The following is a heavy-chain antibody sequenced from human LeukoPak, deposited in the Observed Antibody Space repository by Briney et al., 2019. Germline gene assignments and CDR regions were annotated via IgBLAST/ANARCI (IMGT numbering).Heavy chain of an antibody. CDR3: AKGSSIAAAVFDY. J-gene: IGHJ4*02. CDR2: ISGSGGST. D-gene: IGHD6-13*01. Sequence: GGSLRLSCAASGFRFSSYAVSWVRQAPGNGLEWVSTISGSGGSTYYADSVKGRFTISRDNSKNTLYLQMNSLRAEDTAVYYCAKGSSIAAAVFDYWGQGTLVTVSS. CDR1: GFRFSSYA. V-gene: IGHV3-23*01.